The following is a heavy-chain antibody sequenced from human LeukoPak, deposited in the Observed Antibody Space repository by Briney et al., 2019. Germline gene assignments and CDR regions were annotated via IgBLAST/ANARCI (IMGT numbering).Heavy chain of an antibody. J-gene: IGHJ4*02. CDR1: EFTFRGHW. CDR3: ARDINWGQVDY. V-gene: IGHV3-74*01. CDR2: INGDGSAT. D-gene: IGHD7-27*01. Sequence: GGSLNLPGAASEFTFRGHWTYWLRKAQGRGLAWVSRINGDGSATNYADSMEGRFTISRDNAKNIVYLQMNSLREDDTAIYYCARDINWGQVDYWGQGTLVTVSS.